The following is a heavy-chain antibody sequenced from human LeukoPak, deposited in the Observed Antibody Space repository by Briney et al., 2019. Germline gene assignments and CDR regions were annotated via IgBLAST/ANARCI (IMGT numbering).Heavy chain of an antibody. CDR3: ARQELLNAFDI. CDR1: GDSISNTNYC. J-gene: IGHJ3*02. D-gene: IGHD1-7*01. CDR2: IYYSEVT. Sequence: PSETLSLTCIASGDSISNTNYCWGRVRQPPGKGLEWIGSIYYSEVTYYNPSLRSQVLVSVDPSKHQFSLKLNSVTAADTAVYYCARQELLNAFDIWGQGTFVTVS. V-gene: IGHV4-39*01.